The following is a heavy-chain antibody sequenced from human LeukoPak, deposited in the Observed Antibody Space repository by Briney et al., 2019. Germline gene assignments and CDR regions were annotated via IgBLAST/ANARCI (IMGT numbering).Heavy chain of an antibody. CDR1: SYSTSNGYY. D-gene: IGHD3-3*01. CDR3: ARGAEYYAIWRGYAGYSDY. CDR2: IYHRGST. Sequence: SETLSLTCTVSSYSTSNGYYWGWIRQPPGKGLEWVGSIYHRGSTYYNPSLRSRVTISLDRSKKKFSLKLTSVTAADTAVYFCARGAEYYAIWRGYAGYSDYWGQGISVTVSS. J-gene: IGHJ4*02. V-gene: IGHV4-38-2*02.